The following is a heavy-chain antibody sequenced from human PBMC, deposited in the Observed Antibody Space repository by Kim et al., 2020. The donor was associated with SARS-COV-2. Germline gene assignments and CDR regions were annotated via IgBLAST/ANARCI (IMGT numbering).Heavy chain of an antibody. Sequence: SETLSLICAVSGYSFSSSYWWGWIRQPPGKGLEWIGYIHYSGSTYYNPSLKSRVTMSVDTSKNQFSLGLSSLTAVDTAVYYCARRDGSGWYFDYWGQGTLVTVSS. CDR2: IHYSGST. V-gene: IGHV4-28*01. D-gene: IGHD6-25*01. CDR3: ARRDGSGWYFDY. J-gene: IGHJ4*02. CDR1: GYSFSSSYW.